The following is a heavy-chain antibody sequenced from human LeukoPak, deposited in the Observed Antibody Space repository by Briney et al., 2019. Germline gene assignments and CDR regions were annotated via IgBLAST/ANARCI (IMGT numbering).Heavy chain of an antibody. V-gene: IGHV3-30*04. J-gene: IGHJ4*02. Sequence: GGSLRLSCAASGFTFSSYAMHWVRQAAGKGLEWVAVISYDGSNKYYADSVKGRFTISRDNSKNTLYLQMNSLRAEDTAVYYCAKGSAVTGTLDYWGQGTLVTVSS. CDR3: AKGSAVTGTLDY. CDR1: GFTFSSYA. D-gene: IGHD6-19*01. CDR2: ISYDGSNK.